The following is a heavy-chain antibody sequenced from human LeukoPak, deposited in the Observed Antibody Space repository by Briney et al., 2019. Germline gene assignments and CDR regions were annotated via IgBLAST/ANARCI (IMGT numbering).Heavy chain of an antibody. CDR1: AFTFSRYG. J-gene: IGHJ4*02. D-gene: IGHD4-17*01. Sequence: GGSLRLSCAASAFTFSRYGMSWVRQAPGKGLEWVSAISGSGGSTYYADSVKGRFTISRDNAKNSLYLQMNSLRAEDTAVYYCARDVAVTTRAAFDYWGQGTLVTVSS. V-gene: IGHV3-23*01. CDR2: ISGSGGST. CDR3: ARDVAVTTRAAFDY.